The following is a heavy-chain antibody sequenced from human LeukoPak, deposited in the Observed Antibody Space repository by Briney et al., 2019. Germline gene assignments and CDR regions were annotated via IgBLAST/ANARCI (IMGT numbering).Heavy chain of an antibody. J-gene: IGHJ6*02. CDR2: TNTDGSSI. Sequence: PGGSLRLSCAAPGFTLSRYWMHWVRQAPGKGLVWVSRTNTDGSSINYTDSVKGRFTISRDNAKNTLYLQMNSLRVEDTAVYYCTRDGLDYSDMDVWGQGATVTVSS. CDR1: GFTLSRYW. V-gene: IGHV3-74*01. CDR3: TRDGLDYSDMDV.